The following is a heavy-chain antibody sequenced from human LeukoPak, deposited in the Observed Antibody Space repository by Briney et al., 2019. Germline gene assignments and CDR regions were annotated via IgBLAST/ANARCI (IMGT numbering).Heavy chain of an antibody. CDR3: ARQCTNSSFYYYYYGMDV. Sequence: GESLKVSCKGSGYSFTSYWIAWVRQMPGEGLEWMGIIYPGDSDTRYSPSFQGQVTISADKSISTAYLQWISLKASDTAMYYCARQCTNSSFYYYYYGMDVWGQGTTVTVSS. CDR1: GYSFTSYW. D-gene: IGHD2-2*01. CDR2: IYPGDSDT. J-gene: IGHJ6*02. V-gene: IGHV5-51*01.